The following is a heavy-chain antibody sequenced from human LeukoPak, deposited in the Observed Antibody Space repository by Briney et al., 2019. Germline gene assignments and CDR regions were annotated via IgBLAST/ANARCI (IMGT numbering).Heavy chain of an antibody. CDR2: LHAGNGNT. V-gene: IGHV1-3*01. CDR1: GYTFSSYA. J-gene: IGHJ3*02. D-gene: IGHD1-1*01. Sequence: ASVKDSCKASGYTFSSYAMHWVPPAPGQRLEWMGWLHAGNGNTKYSQKLQGRVTITRDASASTAYMELSSLRSEDTDVYYCASFERERAFDIWGQGTMVTVSS. CDR3: ASFERERAFDI.